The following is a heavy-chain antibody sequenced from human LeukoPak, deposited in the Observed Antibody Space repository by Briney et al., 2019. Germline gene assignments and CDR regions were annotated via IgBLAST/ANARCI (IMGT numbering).Heavy chain of an antibody. CDR3: ARSLDYGDFEEGFDY. CDR1: GYTFTSYG. J-gene: IGHJ4*02. D-gene: IGHD4-17*01. V-gene: IGHV1-18*01. CDR2: INANNGNT. Sequence: ASVKVSCKASGYTFTSYGITWVRQAPGQGLEWMGWINANNGNTNYAQNLQGRVTMTRDTSTSTAYMELRSLRSDDTAMYYCARSLDYGDFEEGFDYWGQGTLVTVSS.